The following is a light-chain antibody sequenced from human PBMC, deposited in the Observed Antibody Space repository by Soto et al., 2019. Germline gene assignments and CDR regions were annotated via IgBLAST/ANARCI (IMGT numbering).Light chain of an antibody. V-gene: IGKV1-27*01. CDR2: AAS. J-gene: IGKJ3*01. CDR3: QNYYIAPFT. CDR1: QGISDY. Sequence: DIQMTQSPSSLSAFLGDRVTITCRASQGISDYLVWYQQKPGKVPKLLIYAASTLQSGVPPRFSGTGSGTDFTLTISSLQPADVATYYFQNYYIAPFTFGPGTNVDIK.